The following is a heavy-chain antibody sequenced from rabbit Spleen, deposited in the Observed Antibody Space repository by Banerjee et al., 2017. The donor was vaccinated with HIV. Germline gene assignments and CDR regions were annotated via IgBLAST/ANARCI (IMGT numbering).Heavy chain of an antibody. J-gene: IGHJ6*01. CDR3: ARDTSSSFSSYGMDL. D-gene: IGHD1-1*01. CDR1: GVSFSSNW. Sequence: QSLEESGGDLVKPGASLTLTCTASGVSFSSNWICWVRQAPGKGLEWIACIDTGSSGFTYFATWAKGRFTCSKTSSTTVTLQMTRLTAADTATYFCARDTSSSFSSYGMDLWGPGTLVTVS. V-gene: IGHV1S40*01. CDR2: IDTGSSGFT.